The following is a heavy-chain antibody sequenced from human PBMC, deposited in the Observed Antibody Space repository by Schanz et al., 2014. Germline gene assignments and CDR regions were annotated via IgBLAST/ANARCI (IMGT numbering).Heavy chain of an antibody. J-gene: IGHJ4*02. V-gene: IGHV3-23*01. CDR1: GFTFSNHA. Sequence: EVHLLESGGGLVQPGGSLRLSRAASGFTFSNHALSWVRQAPGKGLEWVSGIGGSGDSTHYADSVKGRFIISRDNSKNTLYLQVNSLRAEDTAVYYCAKHVRSLTGNDYWGQGILVTVSS. D-gene: IGHD3-9*01. CDR3: AKHVRSLTGNDY. CDR2: IGGSGDST.